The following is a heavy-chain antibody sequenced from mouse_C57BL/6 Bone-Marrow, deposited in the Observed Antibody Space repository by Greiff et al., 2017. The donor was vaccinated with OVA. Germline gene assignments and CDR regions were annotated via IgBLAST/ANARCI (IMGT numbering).Heavy chain of an antibody. CDR1: GYTFTDYY. V-gene: IGHV1-26*01. Sequence: VQLQQSGPELVKPGASVKISCKASGYTFTDYYMNWVKQSHGKSLEWIGDINPNNGGTSYNQKFKGKATLTVDKSSSTAYMELRSLTSEDSAVYYCASGGNYGGYWGQGTTLTVSS. CDR3: ASGGNYGGY. D-gene: IGHD2-1*01. J-gene: IGHJ2*01. CDR2: INPNNGGT.